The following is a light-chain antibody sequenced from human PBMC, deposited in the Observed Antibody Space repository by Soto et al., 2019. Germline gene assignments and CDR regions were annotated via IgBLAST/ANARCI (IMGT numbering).Light chain of an antibody. V-gene: IGLV1-47*01. Sequence: QSVLTQPPSASGTPGQTVTISCSGSSSNIGSAYIYWYQHLPGTAPKLLIYRNNQRPSGVPDRFSASKSGTSASLAISGLRSEDDADYYCCSLTTSHTYVFGSGTKVTVL. J-gene: IGLJ1*01. CDR2: RNN. CDR3: CSLTTSHTYV. CDR1: SSNIGSAY.